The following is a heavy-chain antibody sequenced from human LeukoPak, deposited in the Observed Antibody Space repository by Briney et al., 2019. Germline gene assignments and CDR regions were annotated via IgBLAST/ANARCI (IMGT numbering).Heavy chain of an antibody. D-gene: IGHD3-3*01. CDR1: GYTFTSYD. V-gene: IGHV1-8*01. J-gene: IGHJ6*02. Sequence: ASVKVSCKASGYTFTSYDINWVRQATGHGLEWMGWMNPSRGNTGYAQKFQGRVTMTRNTSISTAYMELSSLRSEDTAVYYCARDHPERFLEWLVYYYYYGMDVWGQGTTVTVSS. CDR3: ARDHPERFLEWLVYYYYYGMDV. CDR2: MNPSRGNT.